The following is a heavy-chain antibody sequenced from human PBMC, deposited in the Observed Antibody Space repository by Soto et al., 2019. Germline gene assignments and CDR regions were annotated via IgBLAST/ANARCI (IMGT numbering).Heavy chain of an antibody. CDR3: ARDLSVGATNYYYYGMDV. CDR2: IWYDGSNK. D-gene: IGHD1-26*01. J-gene: IGHJ6*02. V-gene: IGHV3-33*01. Sequence: GSLRLSCAASGFTFSSYGMHWVRQAPGKGLEWVAVIWYDGSNKYYADSVKGRFTISRDNSKNTLYLQMNSLRAEDTAVYYCARDLSVGATNYYYYGMDVWGQGTTVTVSS. CDR1: GFTFSSYG.